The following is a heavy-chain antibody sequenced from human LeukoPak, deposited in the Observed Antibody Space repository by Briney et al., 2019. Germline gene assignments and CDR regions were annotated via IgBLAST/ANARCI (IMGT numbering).Heavy chain of an antibody. CDR3: AKSQQLVFFEH. Sequence: GGSLRLSCAASGFTFSTSAMNWVRQAPGKGLEWVSIISGGGHSTYYADSVKGRFTISRDNSKNTLYLQMNSLRTEDTAVYYCAKSQQLVFFEHWGQGTLVTVSS. J-gene: IGHJ4*02. D-gene: IGHD6-13*01. CDR1: GFTFSTSA. CDR2: ISGGGHST. V-gene: IGHV3-23*01.